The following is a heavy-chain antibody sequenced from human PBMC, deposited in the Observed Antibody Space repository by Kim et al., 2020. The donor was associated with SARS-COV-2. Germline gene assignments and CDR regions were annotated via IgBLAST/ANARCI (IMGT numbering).Heavy chain of an antibody. CDR3: ARADDILTGYYGDY. J-gene: IGHJ4*02. Sequence: ADYVEGRFTISRDNAKNSLYLQMNSLRAEDTAVYYCARADDILTGYYGDYWGQGTLVTVSS. D-gene: IGHD3-9*01. V-gene: IGHV3-11*05.